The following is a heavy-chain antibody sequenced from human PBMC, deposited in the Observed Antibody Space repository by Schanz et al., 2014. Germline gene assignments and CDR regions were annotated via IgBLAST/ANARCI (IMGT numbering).Heavy chain of an antibody. CDR2: FNDGGVNK. J-gene: IGHJ4*02. Sequence: VQLVESGGGVVQPGGSLRLSCAASGFTFSSYSMNWVRQAPGKGLEWVSSFNDGGVNKYYADSVKGRFTISSDNSKSTLYLQMNSLRAEDTAVYYGARVKGGFDYWGQGTLVTVSS. V-gene: IGHV3-23*04. CDR3: ARVKGGFDY. D-gene: IGHD3-16*01. CDR1: GFTFSSYS.